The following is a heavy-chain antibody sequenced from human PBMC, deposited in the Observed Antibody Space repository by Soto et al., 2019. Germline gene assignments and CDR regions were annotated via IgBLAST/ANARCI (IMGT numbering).Heavy chain of an antibody. CDR3: ARDSITILGVVTPFDY. CDR1: GFTFSSYS. D-gene: IGHD3-3*01. V-gene: IGHV3-48*02. Sequence: EVQLVESGGGLVQPGGSLRLSCAASGFTFSSYSMNWVRQAPGKGLEWVSYISSSSSTIYYADSVKGRFTISRDNAKNSLYLQMNSLRDEDTAVYYCARDSITILGVVTPFDYWGQGTLVTVSS. J-gene: IGHJ4*02. CDR2: ISSSSSTI.